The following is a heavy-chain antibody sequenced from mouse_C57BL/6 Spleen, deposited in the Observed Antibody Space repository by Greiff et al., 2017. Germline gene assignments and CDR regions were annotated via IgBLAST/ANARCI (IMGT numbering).Heavy chain of an antibody. J-gene: IGHJ2*01. CDR3: ARRSPHYYGSSYYFDY. Sequence: EVKLVESGAELVKPGASVKLSCTASGFNIKDYYMHWVKQRTEQGLEWIGRIDPEDGETKYAPKFQGKATITADTSSNTAYLQLSSLTSEDTAVYYCARRSPHYYGSSYYFDYWGQGTTLTVSS. V-gene: IGHV14-2*01. CDR2: IDPEDGET. CDR1: GFNIKDYY. D-gene: IGHD1-1*01.